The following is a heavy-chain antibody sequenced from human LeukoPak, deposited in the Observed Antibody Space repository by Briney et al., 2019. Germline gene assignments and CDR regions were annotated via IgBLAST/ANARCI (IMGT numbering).Heavy chain of an antibody. V-gene: IGHV3-23*01. J-gene: IGHJ4*02. CDR3: AKRLPFGSGGSGYFDY. CDR2: ISGSGGST. Sequence: GGSLRLSCAASGFTFSSYAMNWVRQAPGKGLEWVSGISGSGGSTNYADSAKGRFTISRDNSKNTLYLQMNSLRAEDTAVYYCAKRLPFGSGGSGYFDYWGQGTLVTVSS. CDR1: GFTFSSYA. D-gene: IGHD3-10*01.